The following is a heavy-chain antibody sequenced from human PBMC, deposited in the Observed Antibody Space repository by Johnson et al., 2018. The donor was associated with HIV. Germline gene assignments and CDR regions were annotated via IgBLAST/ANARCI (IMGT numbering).Heavy chain of an antibody. J-gene: IGHJ3*02. V-gene: IGHV3-NL1*01. CDR3: ARGMVVAATKAFDI. CDR2: IYSGGST. CDR1: GFTFSSYA. D-gene: IGHD2-15*01. Sequence: QVQLVESGGGVVQPGRSLRLSCAASGFTFSSYAMHWVRQAPGKGLEWVSVIYSGGSTYYADSVKGRFTISRDNSKNTLYLQMNGLRAEDTAVYYCARGMVVAATKAFDIWGQGTMVTVSS.